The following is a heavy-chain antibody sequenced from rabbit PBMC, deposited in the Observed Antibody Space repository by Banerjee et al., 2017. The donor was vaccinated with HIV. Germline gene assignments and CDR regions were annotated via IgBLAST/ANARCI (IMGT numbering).Heavy chain of an antibody. V-gene: IGHV1S47*01. CDR3: ARDLAGVIGWNFHL. Sequence: QEQLVEAGGGLVQPEGSLTLTCKASGFDFSSNAMCWVRQAPGKGPEWIACIHNGDGSTFYENWAKGRFPISNASSTTMTLQVTSLTAADTATYFCARDLAGVIGWNFHLWGPGPLVTVS. D-gene: IGHD4-1*01. J-gene: IGHJ4*01. CDR1: GFDFSSNA. CDR2: IHNGDGST.